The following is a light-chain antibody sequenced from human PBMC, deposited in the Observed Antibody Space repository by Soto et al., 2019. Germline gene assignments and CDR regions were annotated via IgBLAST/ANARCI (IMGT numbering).Light chain of an antibody. CDR3: QQYNNWPRT. V-gene: IGKV3-15*01. CDR1: PSISSD. Sequence: EIVMTQSPATLSVSPGEGATLSCRASPSISSDLAWYQQKPGQPPRLLMYAASTRATGFPARFSGSGSGTEFTLTIYSLQSEDFAVYFCQQYNNWPRTFGQGTKVDIK. CDR2: AAS. J-gene: IGKJ1*01.